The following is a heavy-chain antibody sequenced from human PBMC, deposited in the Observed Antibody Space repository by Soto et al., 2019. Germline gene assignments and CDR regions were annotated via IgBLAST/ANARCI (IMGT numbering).Heavy chain of an antibody. CDR1: GYTFTSYA. Sequence: QVQLVQSGAEVKKPGASVKVSCKASGYTFTSYAMHWVRQAPGQRLEWMGWINAGNGNTKYSQKFQGRVTSTRDTSASTAYMELSSLRSEDTAVYYCARGALWFGEFADIWGQGTMVTVSS. V-gene: IGHV1-3*01. D-gene: IGHD3-10*01. J-gene: IGHJ3*02. CDR3: ARGALWFGEFADI. CDR2: INAGNGNT.